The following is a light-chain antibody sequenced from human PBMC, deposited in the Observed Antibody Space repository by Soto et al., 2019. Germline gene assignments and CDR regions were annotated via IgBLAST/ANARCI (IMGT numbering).Light chain of an antibody. CDR1: QSVISSY. Sequence: EIVLTQSPGTLSLSPGERATLSCRASQSVISSYLAWYQQKPGQAPSLLIYGASSRATGIPDRFSGRGSETDFTLTISRLEPEDFALYYCQQYGDSPFTFGQGTKVEI. CDR3: QQYGDSPFT. J-gene: IGKJ1*01. CDR2: GAS. V-gene: IGKV3-20*01.